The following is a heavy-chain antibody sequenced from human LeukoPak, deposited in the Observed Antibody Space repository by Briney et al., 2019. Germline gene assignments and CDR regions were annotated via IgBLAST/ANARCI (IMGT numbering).Heavy chain of an antibody. Sequence: ASVKVSCKVSGYTLTELSMHWVRQAPGKGFEWMGRFDPEKGETIYAQKFQGRVTMTEDTSTDTAYMELSSLRSEDTAVYYCARDPPYYDILTGYYCRYYMDVWGKGTTVTVSS. CDR2: FDPEKGET. V-gene: IGHV1-24*01. CDR1: GYTLTELS. D-gene: IGHD3-9*01. CDR3: ARDPPYYDILTGYYCRYYMDV. J-gene: IGHJ6*03.